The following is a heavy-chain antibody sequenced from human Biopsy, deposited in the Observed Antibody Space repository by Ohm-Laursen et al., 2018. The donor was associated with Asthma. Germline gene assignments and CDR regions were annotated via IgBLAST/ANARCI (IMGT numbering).Heavy chain of an antibody. CDR3: ARAQDYYDSRGYYRSFDY. J-gene: IGHJ4*02. D-gene: IGHD3-22*01. CDR2: IYSGGTS. CDR1: GFAVSRDY. V-gene: IGHV3-53*01. Sequence: SLRLSCAASGFAVSRDYMFWVRQAPGKGLEWVSVIYSGGTSHTADSVKGRFTISRDTSMNTLYLQMNSLRAEDTAVYYCARAQDYYDSRGYYRSFDYWGQGTLVTVSS.